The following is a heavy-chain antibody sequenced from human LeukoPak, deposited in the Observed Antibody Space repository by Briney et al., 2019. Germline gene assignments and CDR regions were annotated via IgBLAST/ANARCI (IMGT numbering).Heavy chain of an antibody. V-gene: IGHV1-8*01. D-gene: IGHD3-16*02. CDR3: ARGWVDYVWGSYRYIDFDY. Sequence: ASVNVSCKASGYTFTSYDINWVRQAPGQGLEWMGWMNPNSGNTGYAQKFQGRVTMTRNTSISTAYMELSSLRSEDTAVYYCARGWVDYVWGSYRYIDFDYWGQGTLVTVSS. CDR1: GYTFTSYD. J-gene: IGHJ4*02. CDR2: MNPNSGNT.